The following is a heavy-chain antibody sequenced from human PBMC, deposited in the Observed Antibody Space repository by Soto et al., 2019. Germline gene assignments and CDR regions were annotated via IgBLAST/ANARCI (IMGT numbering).Heavy chain of an antibody. CDR3: ARMVRGSKIDHYYYMDV. V-gene: IGHV1-18*04. D-gene: IGHD3-10*01. Sequence: QVELVQSGVEVKKPGASVKVSCKASGYTFTNHGLSWVRQAPGQGLEWMGWISASNGDTNYAQKFLGRVTVTTDTSTSIGYLEVRSLKSEDTAVYYCARMVRGSKIDHYYYMDVWGKGPTVIVSS. CDR1: GYTFTNHG. J-gene: IGHJ6*03. CDR2: ISASNGDT.